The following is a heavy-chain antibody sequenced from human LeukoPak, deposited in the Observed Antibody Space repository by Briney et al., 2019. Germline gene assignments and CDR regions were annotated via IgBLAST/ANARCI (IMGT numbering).Heavy chain of an antibody. CDR3: ARRSSGSPPYYFGY. Sequence: PGGSLRLSCAASGLTSSSYWMRWVRQAPGKGLVWVSRINSDGSSTSYADSVKGRFTISRDNAKNTLYLQMNSLRAEDTAVYYCARRSSGSPPYYFGYWGQGTLSPSPQ. CDR1: GLTSSSYW. V-gene: IGHV3-74*01. J-gene: IGHJ4*02. D-gene: IGHD1-26*01. CDR2: INSDGSST.